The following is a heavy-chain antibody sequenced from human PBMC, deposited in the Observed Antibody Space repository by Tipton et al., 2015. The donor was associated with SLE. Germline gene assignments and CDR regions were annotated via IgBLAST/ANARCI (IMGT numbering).Heavy chain of an antibody. CDR3: TRSWGAYDPSQY. V-gene: IGHV4-4*02. CDR1: GGSISSGSGNW. Sequence: TLSLTCAVSGGSISSGSGNWWIWVRQPPGKGLEWIGEIFHTGSTSYNASLKSRVTISVDKSKNQFSLKLSSVTAADTALYYCTRSWGAYDPSQYWGQGTLVTVSS. D-gene: IGHD3-3*01. J-gene: IGHJ1*01. CDR2: IFHTGST.